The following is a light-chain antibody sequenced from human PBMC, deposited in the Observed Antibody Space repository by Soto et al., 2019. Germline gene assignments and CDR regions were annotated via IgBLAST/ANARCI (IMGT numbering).Light chain of an antibody. CDR1: QSISSW. CDR3: QQRSSWPFT. CDR2: HAS. J-gene: IGKJ3*01. Sequence: DIQMTQSPSTLSASVGDRVTITCRASQSISSWLAWYQQKPGTAPKLLIYHASTLESGVPSRFSGSGSGTDFTLTISSLEPEDFAVYYCQQRSSWPFTFGPGTKVDI. V-gene: IGKV1-5*01.